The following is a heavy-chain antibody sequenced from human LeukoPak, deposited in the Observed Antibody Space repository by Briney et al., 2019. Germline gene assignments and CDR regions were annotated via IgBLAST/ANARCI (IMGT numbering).Heavy chain of an antibody. Sequence: GSLRLSCAASGFTFSSYGMHWVRQAPGKGLEWVAVISYDGSNKYYADSVKGRFTISRDNSKNTLYLQMNSLRAEDTAVYYCAKVQIDGASPDYYFDYWGQGTLVTVSS. CDR1: GFTFSSYG. D-gene: IGHD2-21*01. V-gene: IGHV3-30*18. J-gene: IGHJ4*02. CDR3: AKVQIDGASPDYYFDY. CDR2: ISYDGSNK.